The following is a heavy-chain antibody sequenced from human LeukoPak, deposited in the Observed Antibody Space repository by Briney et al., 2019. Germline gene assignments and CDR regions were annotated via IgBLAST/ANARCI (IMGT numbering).Heavy chain of an antibody. J-gene: IGHJ4*02. Sequence: SETLSLTCAVYGGSFSGYYWSWIRQPPGEGLEWIGEINHSGSTNYNPSLKSRVTISVDTSKNQFSLKLSSVTAADTAVYYCARGGIVLMVYAARSFDYWGQGTLVTVSS. D-gene: IGHD2-8*01. CDR3: ARGGIVLMVYAARSFDY. V-gene: IGHV4-34*01. CDR2: INHSGST. CDR1: GGSFSGYY.